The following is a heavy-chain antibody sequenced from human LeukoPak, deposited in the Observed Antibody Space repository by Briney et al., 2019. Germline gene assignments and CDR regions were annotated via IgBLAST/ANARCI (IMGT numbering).Heavy chain of an antibody. J-gene: IGHJ1*01. CDR3: AKDDDWGRYKH. V-gene: IGHV3-48*03. Sequence: GGSLRLSCAASGFSFSSYEMNWVRQAPGKGLEWVSYISSSGSTIYYADSVKGRFTISRDNAKNSLYLQMNSLRAEDTAVYYCAKDDDWGRYKHWGQGTLVTVSS. CDR1: GFSFSSYE. CDR2: ISSSGSTI. D-gene: IGHD3-16*01.